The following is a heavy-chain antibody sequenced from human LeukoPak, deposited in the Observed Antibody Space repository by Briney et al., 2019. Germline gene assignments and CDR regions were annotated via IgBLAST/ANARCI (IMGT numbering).Heavy chain of an antibody. J-gene: IGHJ6*03. D-gene: IGHD3-22*01. CDR1: GFTFDDYA. CDR2: ISWNSGSI. Sequence: PGRSLRLSCAASGFTFDDYAMHWVRQAPGKGLEWVSGISWNSGSIGYADSVKGRFTISRDNSKNTLYLQMNSLRAEDTAVYYCAKSRRYYDSSGYHKAYYYYYMDVWGKGTTVTISS. CDR3: AKSRRYYDSSGYHKAYYYYYMDV. V-gene: IGHV3-9*01.